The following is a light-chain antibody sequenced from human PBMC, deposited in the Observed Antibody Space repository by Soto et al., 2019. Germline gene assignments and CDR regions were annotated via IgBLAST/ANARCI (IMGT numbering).Light chain of an antibody. CDR2: DAS. Sequence: DIQMTQSPSTLSVSLGDRVTITCRASESINGWLALYQQKPGRAPRILIDDASKFEPVVPSRVSGSGSGAEYTRTISGLQPEDVATYSRQHYSSYPLTFGGGTKVEL. V-gene: IGKV1-5*01. CDR3: QHYSSYPLT. CDR1: ESINGW. J-gene: IGKJ4*01.